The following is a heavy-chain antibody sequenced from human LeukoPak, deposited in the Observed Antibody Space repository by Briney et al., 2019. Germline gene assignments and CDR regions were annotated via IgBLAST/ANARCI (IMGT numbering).Heavy chain of an antibody. CDR3: ARDRVGYDILTGTNYGMDV. J-gene: IGHJ6*02. Sequence: GGSLRLSCAASGFTFSSYDMHWVRQATGKGLEWVSAIGTAGDTYYPGSVKGRFTISRENAKNSLYLQMNSLRAGDTAVYYCARDRVGYDILTGTNYGMDVWGQGTTVTVSS. CDR2: IGTAGDT. CDR1: GFTFSSYD. V-gene: IGHV3-13*01. D-gene: IGHD3-9*01.